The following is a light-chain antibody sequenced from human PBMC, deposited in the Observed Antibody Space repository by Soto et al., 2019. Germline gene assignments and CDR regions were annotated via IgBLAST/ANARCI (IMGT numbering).Light chain of an antibody. CDR1: QSVSSLY. CDR2: DAS. V-gene: IGKV3-20*01. J-gene: IGKJ1*01. Sequence: EIVLTQSPGTLSLSPGERATLSCRASQSVSSLYLAWYQQKPGQAPRLLIYDASSRATGIPDRFGGSGSGKDFTLAISRLVPEDFAVYYCQQYGSSPRTFGQGTKVDIK. CDR3: QQYGSSPRT.